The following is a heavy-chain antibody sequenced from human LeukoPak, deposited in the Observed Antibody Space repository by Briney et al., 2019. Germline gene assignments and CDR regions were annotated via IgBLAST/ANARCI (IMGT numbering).Heavy chain of an antibody. Sequence: PGGSLRLSCAASGFTFSSYWMNWVRQAPGKGLEWVSSINGGGNTFYADSVKGRFAISRDNAKNSLHLQMNGLRAEDTAVYYCARDPAEADCWGQGTLVTVSS. CDR1: GFTFSSYW. CDR3: ARDPAEADC. V-gene: IGHV3-21*04. CDR2: INGGGNT. J-gene: IGHJ4*02.